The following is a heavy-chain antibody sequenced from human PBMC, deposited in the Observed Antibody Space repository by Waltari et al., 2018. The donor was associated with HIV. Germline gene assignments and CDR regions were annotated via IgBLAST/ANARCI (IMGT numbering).Heavy chain of an antibody. V-gene: IGHV4-59*01. Sequence: QVQLQESGPGLVKPSETLSLPCTVSGRSISSYYWSLLRQPPGKGLEWIGYIYYSGSTNYNPSLKSRVTISVDTSKNQFSLKLSSVTAADTAVYYCARDGITMSDPLFMDVWGQGTTVTVSS. CDR1: GRSISSYY. J-gene: IGHJ6*02. CDR3: ARDGITMSDPLFMDV. CDR2: IYYSGST. D-gene: IGHD3-22*01.